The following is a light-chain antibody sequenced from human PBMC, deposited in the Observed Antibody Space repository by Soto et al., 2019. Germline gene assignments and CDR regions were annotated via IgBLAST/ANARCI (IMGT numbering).Light chain of an antibody. Sequence: EIVMTQSPGTLSVSPGERATLSCRASQSFNSIYLAWYQQKPGQAPSLLIDGASSRATGIPARFSGSGSGTEFTLTISSLQSEDSGVYYCQQYNKWPAEITFGQGTRLEI. V-gene: IGKV3D-15*01. J-gene: IGKJ5*01. CDR1: QSFNSIY. CDR3: QQYNKWPAEIT. CDR2: GAS.